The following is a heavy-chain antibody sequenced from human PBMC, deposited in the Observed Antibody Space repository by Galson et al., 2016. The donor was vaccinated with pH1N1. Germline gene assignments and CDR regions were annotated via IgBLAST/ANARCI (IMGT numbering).Heavy chain of an antibody. D-gene: IGHD4-17*01. CDR3: ARAFFYVDEGNYYFDY. Sequence: TLSLTCTVSGGSISSGGYYWSWIRQHPGKGLEWIGYIYYSGSTYYNPSLKSRVTISVDTSKNQFSLKLSSVTAAHTAVYYCARAFFYVDEGNYYFDYWGQGTLVTVSS. V-gene: IGHV4-31*03. CDR1: GGSISSGGYY. J-gene: IGHJ4*02. CDR2: IYYSGST.